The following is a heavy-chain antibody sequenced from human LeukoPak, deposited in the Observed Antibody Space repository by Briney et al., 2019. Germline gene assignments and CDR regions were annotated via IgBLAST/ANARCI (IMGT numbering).Heavy chain of an antibody. CDR3: AKDQPVMGAYFTSWFDP. CDR2: ISWNSGSI. V-gene: IGHV3-9*01. CDR1: GFTFDDFA. J-gene: IGHJ5*02. Sequence: GGSLRLSCAASGFTFDDFAMHWVRQPPGKGLEWVSGISWNSGSIAYADSVKGRFTISRDNSKNTIYLQMNSLRAEDTAVYYCAKDQPVMGAYFTSWFDPWGQGTLVTVSS. D-gene: IGHD1-26*01.